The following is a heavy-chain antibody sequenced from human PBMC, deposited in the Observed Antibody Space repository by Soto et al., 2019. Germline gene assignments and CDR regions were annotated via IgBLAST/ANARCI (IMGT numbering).Heavy chain of an antibody. CDR2: IYYSGST. CDR3: SRPTPYDFDAFDI. V-gene: IGHV4-59*08. Sequence: PSETLSLTCTVSGGSISSYNCSWIRQPPGKGLEWIGYIYYSGSTNYNPSLKGRVTISVDTSKNQFSLKLSSVTAADTAVYYCSRPTPYDFDAFDIWGQGKMVTVS. CDR1: GGSISSYN. D-gene: IGHD5-12*01. J-gene: IGHJ3*02.